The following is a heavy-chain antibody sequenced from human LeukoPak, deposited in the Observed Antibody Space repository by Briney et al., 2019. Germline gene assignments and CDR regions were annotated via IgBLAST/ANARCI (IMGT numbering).Heavy chain of an antibody. J-gene: IGHJ4*02. CDR2: ISSGGSTI. CDR1: GFTFNDYY. D-gene: IGHD6-19*01. V-gene: IGHV3-11*01. CDR3: TRTVWGWFYFDY. Sequence: GGSLRLSCAASGFTFNDYYMSWIRQAPGKGLEWVSYISSGGSTIFYADSVKGRFTISRDNAKNSLYLDMSSLRAEDTAVYYCTRTVWGWFYFDYWGQGTLVTVSS.